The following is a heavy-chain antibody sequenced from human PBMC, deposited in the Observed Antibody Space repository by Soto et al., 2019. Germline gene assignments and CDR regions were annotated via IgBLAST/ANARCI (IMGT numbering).Heavy chain of an antibody. Sequence: GSLRLSCAASGFTLRGHSMDWVRQAPGKGPVWVARITSDGSSMDYADSVKGRFTISRDNAKNTLYLQMTSLRAEDTALYYCARHADGSTSFWGQGTLVTVSS. J-gene: IGHJ4*02. CDR2: ITSDGSSM. V-gene: IGHV3-74*01. CDR1: GFTLRGHS. D-gene: IGHD2-2*01. CDR3: ARHADGSTSF.